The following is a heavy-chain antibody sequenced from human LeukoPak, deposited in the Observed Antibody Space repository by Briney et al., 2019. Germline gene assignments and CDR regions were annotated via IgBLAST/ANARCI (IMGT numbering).Heavy chain of an antibody. CDR2: IYYSGST. CDR3: ARRDMSEAGFDY. J-gene: IGHJ4*02. D-gene: IGHD6-19*01. CDR1: GGSISSSSYY. V-gene: IGHV4-39*01. Sequence: SETLSLTCTVSGGSISSSSYYWGWIRQPPGKGLEWIGSIYYSGSTYYNPSLKSRVTISVDTSKNQFSLKLSSVTAADTAVYYCARRDMSEAGFDYWGQGTLVTVSS.